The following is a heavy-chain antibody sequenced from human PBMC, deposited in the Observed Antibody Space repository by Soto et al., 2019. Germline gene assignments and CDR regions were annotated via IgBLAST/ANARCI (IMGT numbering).Heavy chain of an antibody. V-gene: IGHV4-61*03. CDR2: ISYSGIT. CDR1: GGSVGSGSYY. J-gene: IGHJ4*02. Sequence: PSETLSLTCTVSGGSVGSGSYYWNWIRQPPGKRLEWIGYISYSGITHYSPSLKSRVAIAVDTSKNHFSLKLSSVTAADTAVYYCARRSSFGFDSWGQGTLVTVSS. D-gene: IGHD3-3*01. CDR3: ARRSSFGFDS.